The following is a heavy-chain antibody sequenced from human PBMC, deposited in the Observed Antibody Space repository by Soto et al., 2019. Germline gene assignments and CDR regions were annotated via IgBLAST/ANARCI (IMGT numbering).Heavy chain of an antibody. D-gene: IGHD3-3*01. J-gene: IGHJ4*02. CDR2: ISGSSDTI. Sequence: PGGSLRLSCAASGFTFSSYSMSWVRQAPGKGLEWVSSISGSSDTIYSADSVKGRFTISRDNSKNTLFLQMNSLRVEDTAVYFCAKGFLEWLAPSYFDYWGRGTLVTVS. CDR1: GFTFSSYS. CDR3: AKGFLEWLAPSYFDY. V-gene: IGHV3-23*01.